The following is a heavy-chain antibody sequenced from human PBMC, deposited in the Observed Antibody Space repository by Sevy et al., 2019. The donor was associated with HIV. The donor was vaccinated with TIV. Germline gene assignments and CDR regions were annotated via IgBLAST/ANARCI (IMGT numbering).Heavy chain of an antibody. D-gene: IGHD3-16*01. CDR2: ISYDGRNTK. CDR3: ARDRGEILSSAFDY. Sequence: GGSLRLSCVGSGFSFSDHRMHWVRQAPGKGLEWMAVISYDGRNTKYKADSVKGRFTIYRDNSKNTLYLQMNSLRAEGTAIYYCARDRGEILSSAFDYLGQGTLVTVSS. J-gene: IGHJ4*02. CDR1: GFSFSDHR. V-gene: IGHV3-30*03.